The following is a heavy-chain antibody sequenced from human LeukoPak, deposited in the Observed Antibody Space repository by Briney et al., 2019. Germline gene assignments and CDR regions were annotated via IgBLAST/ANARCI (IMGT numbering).Heavy chain of an antibody. J-gene: IGHJ4*02. D-gene: IGHD2/OR15-2a*01. CDR3: ARHNQSKYRYFDY. CDR2: IKPSGGST. Sequence: ASVKVSCKASGYTFTSYYMHWVRQAPGQGLEWMGIIKPSGGSTSYAQKFQGRITMTRDTSTSTVYMELSSLRSEDTAVYYCARHNQSKYRYFDYRGQGTLVTVSS. CDR1: GYTFTSYY. V-gene: IGHV1-46*01.